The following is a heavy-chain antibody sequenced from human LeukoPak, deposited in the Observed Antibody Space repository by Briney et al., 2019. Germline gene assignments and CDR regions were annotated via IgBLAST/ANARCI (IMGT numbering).Heavy chain of an antibody. Sequence: GGSLRLSCATSGFSFSSYDMHWVRQAPGKGLEWISYITGSSSTVYYADSVKGRFTISRDNAKSSLYLQMSSLRAEDTAVYYCAREPTYTNSWYTTCDYWGQGTLVTVSS. CDR2: ITGSSSTV. V-gene: IGHV3-48*01. J-gene: IGHJ4*02. CDR1: GFSFSSYD. D-gene: IGHD6-19*01. CDR3: AREPTYTNSWYTTCDY.